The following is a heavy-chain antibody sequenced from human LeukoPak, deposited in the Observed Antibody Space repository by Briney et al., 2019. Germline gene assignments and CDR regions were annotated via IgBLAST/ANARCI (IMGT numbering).Heavy chain of an antibody. CDR3: ARQVEYCSRTSCYNFQH. J-gene: IGHJ1*01. CDR2: IYPGDSDT. CDR1: GYSFTSYW. V-gene: IGHV5-51*01. D-gene: IGHD2-2*02. Sequence: KVGESLKISCKGSGYSFTSYWIGWVRQMPGKGLEWMGIIYPGDSDTRYSPSFQGQVTISADKSISTAYLQWSSLKASDTAMYYCARQVEYCSRTSCYNFQHWGQGTLVTVSS.